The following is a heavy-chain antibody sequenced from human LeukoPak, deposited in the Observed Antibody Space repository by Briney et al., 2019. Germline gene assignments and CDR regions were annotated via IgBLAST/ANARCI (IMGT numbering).Heavy chain of an antibody. CDR3: ARRRASIAARPLDY. J-gene: IGHJ4*02. CDR1: GYTFTSYD. Sequence: ASVKVSCKASGYTFTSYDINWVRQATGQGLEWMGWMNPNSGNTGYAQKFQGRVTITRNTSISTAYMELSSLRSEDTAVYYCARRRASIAARPLDYWGQGTLVTVSS. V-gene: IGHV1-8*01. D-gene: IGHD6-6*01. CDR2: MNPNSGNT.